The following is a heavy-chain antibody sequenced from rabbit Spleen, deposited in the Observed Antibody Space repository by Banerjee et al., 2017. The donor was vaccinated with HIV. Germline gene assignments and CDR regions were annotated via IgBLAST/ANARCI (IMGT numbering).Heavy chain of an antibody. CDR2: IYTGRGGT. Sequence: QLKETGGGLVQPGGSLTLFCKTSGFDFSSYSMSWVRQAPGKGLEWIGAIYTGRGGTDYANWVNGRFTISSDNAQYTVDLQMNSLTAADTATYFCARDTGSSFSSYGMDLWGPGTLVTVS. V-gene: IGHV1S7*01. CDR3: ARDTGSSFSSYGMDL. CDR1: GFDFSSYS. D-gene: IGHD8-1*01. J-gene: IGHJ6*01.